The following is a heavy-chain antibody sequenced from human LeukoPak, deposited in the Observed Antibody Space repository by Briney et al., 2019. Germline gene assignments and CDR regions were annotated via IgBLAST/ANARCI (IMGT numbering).Heavy chain of an antibody. CDR1: GGSISSYY. CDR3: ARAGYSGYDSGYFDY. Sequence: SETLSLTCTVSGGSISSYYWSWIRQPPGKGLEWIGYIYYSGSTNYNPSLKSRVTISVDTSKNQFSLKLSSVTAADTAVYYCARAGYSGYDSGYFDYWGQGTLVTVSS. D-gene: IGHD5-12*01. V-gene: IGHV4-59*01. CDR2: IYYSGST. J-gene: IGHJ4*02.